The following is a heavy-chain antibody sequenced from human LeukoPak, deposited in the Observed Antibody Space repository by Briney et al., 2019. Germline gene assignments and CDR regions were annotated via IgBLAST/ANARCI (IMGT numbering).Heavy chain of an antibody. CDR2: INTNTGNP. J-gene: IGHJ5*02. Sequence: ASVKVSCKASGYTFTSYAMKWVRQAPGQGLEWMGWINTNTGNPTYAQGFTGRFVFSLDTSVSTAYLQISSLKAEDTAMYYCARGSSGYESLKRGFDPWGQGTRVTVSS. CDR3: ARGSSGYESLKRGFDP. CDR1: GYTFTSYA. V-gene: IGHV7-4-1*02. D-gene: IGHD5-12*01.